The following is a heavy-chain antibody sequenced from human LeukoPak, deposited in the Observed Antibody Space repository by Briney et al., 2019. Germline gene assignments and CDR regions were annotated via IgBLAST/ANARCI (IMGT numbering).Heavy chain of an antibody. CDR1: GSAFSVYA. J-gene: IGHJ5*01. V-gene: IGHV3-23*01. CDR2: VNANSGTT. D-gene: IGHD6-19*01. Sequence: GASLRLSCTASGSAFSVYAMSWLPQPPGKGPEWVSTVNANSGTTSYAASVRGRFTISRDNSNNTLNLQLNTLRADDTATYYCAKPISGGLAVTADWFHPWGQGTLVVVSS. CDR3: AKPISGGLAVTADWFHP.